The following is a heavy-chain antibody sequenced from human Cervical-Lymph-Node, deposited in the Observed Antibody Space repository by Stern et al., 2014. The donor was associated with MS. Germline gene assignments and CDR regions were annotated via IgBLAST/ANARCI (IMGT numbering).Heavy chain of an antibody. J-gene: IGHJ4*02. CDR2: ISAYNGNT. V-gene: IGHV1-18*01. CDR3: ATFISAAGTFNH. D-gene: IGHD6-13*01. CDR1: GYNTPSYG. Sequence: QVQLVQSGGEVKKPGASVKVSCKASGYNTPSYGFTWVRQAPVQGLAWIGWISAYNGNTNYAQKFQGRVTMTTDTSTSTAYMEVRSLRSDDTAVYYCATFISAAGTFNHWGQGTLVTVSS.